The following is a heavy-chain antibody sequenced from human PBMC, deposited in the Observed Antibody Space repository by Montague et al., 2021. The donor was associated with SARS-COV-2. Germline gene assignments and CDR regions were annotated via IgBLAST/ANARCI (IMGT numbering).Heavy chain of an antibody. Sequence: TLSLTCNVSGDSIRSGSYYWSWIRQPPGKGLEWIGYIYYSGSTMYNPSLKSRVTISVDTSKNQFSLQLSSVTAADTAVYYCARVLGGYCSGGSCYRGWYFDLWGRGTLVTVSS. CDR3: ARVLGGYCSGGSCYRGWYFDL. V-gene: IGHV4-31*03. J-gene: IGHJ2*01. D-gene: IGHD2-15*01. CDR2: IYYSGST. CDR1: GDSIRSGSYY.